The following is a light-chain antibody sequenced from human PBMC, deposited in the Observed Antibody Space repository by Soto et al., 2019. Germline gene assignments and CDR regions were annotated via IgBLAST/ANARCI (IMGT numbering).Light chain of an antibody. Sequence: DKQKTQEQYSLSASVGDTFTITWQACQDISHYLNWYQQKPGKALKLLIYDASNLHPGVPSRFRGSGSGTEFSFNITSLEPEDVATYYCQLDDDRPITFGQGTRLEIK. CDR1: QDISHY. CDR3: QLDDDRPIT. J-gene: IGKJ5*01. CDR2: DAS. V-gene: IGKV1-33*01.